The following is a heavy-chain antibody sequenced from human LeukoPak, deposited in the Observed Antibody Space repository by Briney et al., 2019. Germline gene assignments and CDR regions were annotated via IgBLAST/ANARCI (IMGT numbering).Heavy chain of an antibody. J-gene: IGHJ4*02. V-gene: IGHV3-30*02. CDR1: GFASSSYA. CDR2: KPYVGIAQ. CDR3: AKDPAAMENYFDY. D-gene: IGHD2-2*01. Sequence: GGTLSLSCAASGFASSSYAMHWVRQAPRKRLERVAVKPYVGIAQYYAGPVEGRFPISRDKSKNTLYLQMNSLRAEDTAVYYCAKDPAAMENYFDYWGQGTLVTVSS.